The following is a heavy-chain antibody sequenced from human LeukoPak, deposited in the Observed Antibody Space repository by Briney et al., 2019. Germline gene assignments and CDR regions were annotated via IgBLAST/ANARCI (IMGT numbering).Heavy chain of an antibody. D-gene: IGHD3-22*01. CDR2: ISSDGSYR. CDR1: GFTFSSYA. J-gene: IGHJ4*02. CDR3: AKDVYYYDSSGYFDY. Sequence: PGGSLRLSCAASGFTFSSYAIHWVRQAPGKGLEWVAVISSDGSYRYYADSVKGRFTISRDNSKNTLYLQMNSLRAEDAAVYYCAKDVYYYDSSGYFDYWGQGTLVTVSS. V-gene: IGHV3-30*18.